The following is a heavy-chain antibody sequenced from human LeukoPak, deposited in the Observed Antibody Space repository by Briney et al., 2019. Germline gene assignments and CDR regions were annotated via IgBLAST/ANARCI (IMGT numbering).Heavy chain of an antibody. CDR2: ISTYNGNT. CDR1: GYTCTSYG. J-gene: IGHJ4*02. D-gene: IGHD2-21*02. V-gene: IGHV1-18*01. Sequence: ASVKVSCKASGYTCTSYGISWVRQAPGQGLEWMGWISTYNGNTNYAQKLQGRVTMNTDTSASTAYMELRSLRSDDTAVYYCASRGVVTATTGYFDYWGQGTLVTVSS. CDR3: ASRGVVTATTGYFDY.